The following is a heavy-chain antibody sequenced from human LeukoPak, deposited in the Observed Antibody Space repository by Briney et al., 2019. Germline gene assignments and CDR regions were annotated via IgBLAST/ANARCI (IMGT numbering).Heavy chain of an antibody. CDR3: VREPTGALNFDL. CDR2: INSDGSST. Sequence: GGSLRLSCAASGFTFSTYWMHWVRQAPGKGLVWVSRINSDGSSTNYADSVKGRFTISRDNAKNTLYLQMNSLRDEDTGVYYCVREPTGALNFDLWGRGTLVTVSS. CDR1: GFTFSTYW. V-gene: IGHV3-74*01. J-gene: IGHJ2*01. D-gene: IGHD7-27*01.